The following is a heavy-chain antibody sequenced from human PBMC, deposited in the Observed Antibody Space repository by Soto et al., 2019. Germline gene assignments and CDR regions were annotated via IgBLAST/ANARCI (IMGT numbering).Heavy chain of an antibody. CDR3: ATLPPRGYSGYDYYFDY. J-gene: IGHJ4*02. Sequence: GASVKVSCKVSGYTLTELSMHWVRQAPGKGREWMGGFDPEDGETIYAQKFQGRVTMTEDTSTDTAYMELSSLRSEDTAVYYCATLPPRGYSGYDYYFDYWGQGTLVTVSS. D-gene: IGHD5-12*01. V-gene: IGHV1-24*01. CDR1: GYTLTELS. CDR2: FDPEDGET.